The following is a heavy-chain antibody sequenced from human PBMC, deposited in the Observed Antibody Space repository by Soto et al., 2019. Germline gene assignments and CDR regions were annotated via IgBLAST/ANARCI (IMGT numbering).Heavy chain of an antibody. Sequence: SETLSLTCAVYGGSFSGYYWSWIRQPPGKGLERIGEIYHIGSTKYNPSLKSRVTISVDTSKNQFSLKLSSVTAADTAVYYCARRHSSSSWFDPWGQGTLVTVSS. J-gene: IGHJ5*02. CDR3: ARRHSSSSWFDP. CDR1: GGSFSGYY. D-gene: IGHD6-6*01. CDR2: IYHIGST. V-gene: IGHV4-34*01.